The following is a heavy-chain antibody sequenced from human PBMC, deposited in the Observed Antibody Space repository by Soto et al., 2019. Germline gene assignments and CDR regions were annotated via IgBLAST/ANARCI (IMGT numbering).Heavy chain of an antibody. CDR3: ATDGYCSGWGESNWFDP. CDR2: ISGSGGST. Sequence: EVQLLESGGGLVQPGGSLRLSCAASGFTFSSYAMSWVRQAPGKGLEWVSAISGSGGSTYYADSVKGRFTISRDNSKNTLYLQMNSLRAQDTAVYYCATDGYCSGWGESNWFDPWGQGTLVTVSS. V-gene: IGHV3-23*01. CDR1: GFTFSSYA. D-gene: IGHD6-19*01. J-gene: IGHJ5*02.